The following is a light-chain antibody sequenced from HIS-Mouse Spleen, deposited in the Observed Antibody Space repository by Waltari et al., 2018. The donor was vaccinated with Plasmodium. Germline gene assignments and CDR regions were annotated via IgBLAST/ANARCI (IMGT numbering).Light chain of an antibody. J-gene: IGLJ3*02. CDR1: ALPKKY. Sequence: SYELTQSPSVSVSPGQTARITCSGDALPKKYAYWYQQKSGQAPVLVIYEDSQRPSGIPERFAGSSSGTMATLTISGAQVEDEADYYCYSTDSSGNHRVFGGGTKLTVL. CDR2: EDS. V-gene: IGLV3-10*01. CDR3: YSTDSSGNHRV.